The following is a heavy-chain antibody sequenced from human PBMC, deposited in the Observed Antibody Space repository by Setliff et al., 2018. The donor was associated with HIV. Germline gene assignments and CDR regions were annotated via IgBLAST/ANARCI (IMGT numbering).Heavy chain of an antibody. CDR1: GGSISSSSYY. Sequence: PSETLSLTCTVSGGSISSSSYYWGWIRQPPGKGLEWIGSIYRSGSTYYNPSLKSRVTISVDTSKNQFSLKLSSVTAADTAVYYCARGKISPRGVVLIDYWGQGTLVTVSS. J-gene: IGHJ4*02. D-gene: IGHD3-22*01. V-gene: IGHV4-39*07. CDR2: IYRSGST. CDR3: ARGKISPRGVVLIDY.